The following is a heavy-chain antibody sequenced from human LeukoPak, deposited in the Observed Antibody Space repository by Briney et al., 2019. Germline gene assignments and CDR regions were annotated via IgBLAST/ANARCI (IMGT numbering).Heavy chain of an antibody. V-gene: IGHV1-18*01. CDR2: ISAYNGNT. J-gene: IGHJ3*02. Sequence: ASVKVSCKASGYTFTSYGISWVRQAPGQGLEWMGWISAYNGNTNYAQKLQGRVTMTTDTSTSTAYMELRSLRSDDTAVYYCARDRVYCSSTSCYPDAFDIWGQGTMVTVSS. D-gene: IGHD2-2*01. CDR3: ARDRVYCSSTSCYPDAFDI. CDR1: GYTFTSYG.